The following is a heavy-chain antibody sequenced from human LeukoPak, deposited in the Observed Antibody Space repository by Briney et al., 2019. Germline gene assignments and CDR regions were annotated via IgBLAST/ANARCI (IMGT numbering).Heavy chain of an antibody. Sequence: GASVKVSCKASGGTFSSYAISWVRQAPGQGLEWMGWINPNSGGTNYAQKFQGRVTMTRDTSISTAYMELSRLRSDDTAVYYCARVDMDYYGSGSYPLDYWGQGTLVTVSS. D-gene: IGHD3-10*01. CDR1: GGTFSSYA. J-gene: IGHJ4*02. V-gene: IGHV1-2*02. CDR3: ARVDMDYYGSGSYPLDY. CDR2: INPNSGGT.